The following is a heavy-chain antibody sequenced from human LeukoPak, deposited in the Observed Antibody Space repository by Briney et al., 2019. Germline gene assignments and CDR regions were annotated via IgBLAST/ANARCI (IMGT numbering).Heavy chain of an antibody. CDR1: GFTFSNYT. D-gene: IGHD3-10*01. Sequence: GRSLRLSCAASGFTFSNYTLHWVRQAPGKGLEWVAVISYDGSNKYYADSVKGRFTISRDNSKNTLYPQMNSLRAEDTAVYYCAKSRITMVRGELDYYYYMDIWGKGTTVTISS. CDR3: AKSRITMVRGELDYYYYMDI. V-gene: IGHV3-30*04. J-gene: IGHJ6*03. CDR2: ISYDGSNK.